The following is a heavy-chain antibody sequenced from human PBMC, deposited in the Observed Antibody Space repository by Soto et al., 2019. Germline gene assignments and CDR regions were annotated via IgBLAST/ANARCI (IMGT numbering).Heavy chain of an antibody. D-gene: IGHD3-10*01. V-gene: IGHV4-30-4*01. Sequence: SETLSLTCTVSGGSISSGDYYWSWIRQPPGKGLEWIGYIYYSGTTYYNPSLKSRVAISADTSMKQFSLRLSSVTAADTAVYYCVRQGIGVLHGLVDVWGQGTTVTVSS. CDR1: GGSISSGDYY. CDR3: VRQGIGVLHGLVDV. CDR2: IYYSGTT. J-gene: IGHJ6*02.